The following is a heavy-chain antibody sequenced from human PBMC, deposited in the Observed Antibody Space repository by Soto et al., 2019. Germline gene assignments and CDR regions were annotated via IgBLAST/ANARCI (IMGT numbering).Heavy chain of an antibody. J-gene: IGHJ3*02. CDR2: ISYDGSNK. D-gene: IGHD2-8*01. V-gene: IGHV3-30-3*01. Sequence: PGGSLRLSCAASGFTFSSYAMHWVRQAPGKGLEWVAVISYDGSNKYYADSVKGRFTISRDNSKNTLYPQMNSLRAEDTAVYYCARAEMVYATFDAFDIWGQGTMVTVSS. CDR1: GFTFSSYA. CDR3: ARAEMVYATFDAFDI.